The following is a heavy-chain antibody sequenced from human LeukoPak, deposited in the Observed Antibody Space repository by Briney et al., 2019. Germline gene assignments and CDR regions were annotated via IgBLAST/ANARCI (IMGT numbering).Heavy chain of an antibody. J-gene: IGHJ5*02. D-gene: IGHD2-2*02. CDR1: GYTFTSYD. CDR2: INPNSGGT. Sequence: ASVKVSCKASGYTFTSYDINWVRQAPGQGLEWMGWINPNSGGTNYAQKFQGRVTMTRDTSISTAYMELSRLRSDDTAVYYCARVGYCSSTSCYTWFDPWGQGTLVTVSS. V-gene: IGHV1-2*02. CDR3: ARVGYCSSTSCYTWFDP.